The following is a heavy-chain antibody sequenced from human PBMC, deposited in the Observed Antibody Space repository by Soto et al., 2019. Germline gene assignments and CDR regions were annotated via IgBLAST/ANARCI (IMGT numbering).Heavy chain of an antibody. CDR2: IYSGGST. Sequence: EVQLVESGGGLIQPGGSLRLSCAASGFTVSSNYMSWVRQAPGKGLEWVSGIYSGGSTYYADSVKGGFTISRDNSKNTLYLQMNSLRAEDTAVYYCARAREDYYDSSGYRWFDPWGQGTLVTVSS. CDR3: ARAREDYYDSSGYRWFDP. J-gene: IGHJ5*02. CDR1: GFTVSSNY. V-gene: IGHV3-53*01. D-gene: IGHD3-22*01.